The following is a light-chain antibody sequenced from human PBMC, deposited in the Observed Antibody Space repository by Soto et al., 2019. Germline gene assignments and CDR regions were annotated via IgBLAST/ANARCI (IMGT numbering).Light chain of an antibody. CDR3: QTWGTGIHWV. CDR1: SGHSSYA. Sequence: QLVLTQSPSASASLGASVKLTCTLSSGHSSYASAWHQQQPEKGPRYLMKLNSDGSHRKGDGIPDRFSGSSSGAERYLTISGLPSEDEADFYCQTWGTGIHWVFGGGTKLTVL. CDR2: LNSDGSH. J-gene: IGLJ3*02. V-gene: IGLV4-69*01.